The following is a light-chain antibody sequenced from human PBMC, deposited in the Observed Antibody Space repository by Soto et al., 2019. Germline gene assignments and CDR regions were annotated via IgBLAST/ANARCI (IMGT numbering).Light chain of an antibody. CDR3: KSYAGSNTYV. V-gene: IGLV2-8*01. CDR2: EVV. Sequence: QSVLTQPPSASGSPGQSVTISCTGTKSDIGVYDFVSWYQHHPGKAPRLIIYEVVQRPSGVPDRFSGSKSGNTASLTVSGLQAADEADYFCKSYAGSNTYVSGRGTKVTVL. J-gene: IGLJ1*01. CDR1: KSDIGVYDF.